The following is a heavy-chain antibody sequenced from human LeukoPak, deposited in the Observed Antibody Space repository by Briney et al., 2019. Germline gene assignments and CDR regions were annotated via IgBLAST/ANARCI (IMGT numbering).Heavy chain of an antibody. Sequence: GGSLRLSCAASGFTFSNYGMHWVRQAPGKGLERVAFVRSDGGIKYYADSVKGRFTISRDNSRTTLHLQMNSLRAEDTAVYHCAKDLPAAYFDYWGQGTLVTVSS. CDR2: VRSDGGIK. J-gene: IGHJ4*02. CDR1: GFTFSNYG. CDR3: AKDLPAAYFDY. D-gene: IGHD2-2*01. V-gene: IGHV3-30*02.